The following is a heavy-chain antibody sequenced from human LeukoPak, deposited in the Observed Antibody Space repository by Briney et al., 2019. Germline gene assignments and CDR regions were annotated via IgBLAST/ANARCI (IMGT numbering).Heavy chain of an antibody. J-gene: IGHJ4*02. Sequence: EASVKVSCKASGYTFTSYGISWVRQAPGQGLEWMGWISAYNGNTNYAQKLQGRVTMTTATSTSTAYMELRSLRSDDTAVYYCARSVSLVVVTADIDYWGQGTLVTVSS. D-gene: IGHD2-21*02. V-gene: IGHV1-18*01. CDR1: GYTFTSYG. CDR3: ARSVSLVVVTADIDY. CDR2: ISAYNGNT.